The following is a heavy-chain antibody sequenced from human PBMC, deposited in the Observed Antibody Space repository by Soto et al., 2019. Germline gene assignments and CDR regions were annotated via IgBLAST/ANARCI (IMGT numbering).Heavy chain of an antibody. CDR3: AREGVHNYTEYYFDY. V-gene: IGHV3-21*06. CDR2: ISGIKNYI. Sequence: PGGSLRLSCAASRFTFSSYPLHWVRRAPGKGLEWVSSISGIKNYIRYADSVKGRFTISRDNAKTSLYLQMNSLTAEDTAAYYCAREGVHNYTEYYFDYWGQGTLVTVSS. J-gene: IGHJ4*02. D-gene: IGHD3-10*01. CDR1: RFTFSSYP.